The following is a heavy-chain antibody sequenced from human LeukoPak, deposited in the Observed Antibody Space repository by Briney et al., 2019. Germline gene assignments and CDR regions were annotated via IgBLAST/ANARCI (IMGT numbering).Heavy chain of an antibody. J-gene: IGHJ5*02. CDR2: IWPSGST. D-gene: IGHD4-17*01. Sequence: SQTLSLTCSVSGGSISSGPYFWSWIRQSPGQGLEWIGYIWPSGSTNYNTSLSGRVAISLDKSRNHFTRMVTAVTAADTAVYSCVRGGRATTVTLYNWFDPWGQGTLVTVSS. CDR3: VRGGRATTVTLYNWFDP. CDR1: GGSISSGPYF. V-gene: IGHV4-30-2*06.